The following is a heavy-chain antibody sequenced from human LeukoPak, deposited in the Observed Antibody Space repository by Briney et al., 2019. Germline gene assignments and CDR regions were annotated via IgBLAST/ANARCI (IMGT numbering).Heavy chain of an antibody. D-gene: IGHD2-8*01. Sequence: ASVKVSCKASDYTFTNYGISWVRQAPGQGLEWMGWISAYNGKTYYAQKFQGRVTVTTDTSTSAAYMDLRSLRSDGTAVYYCARTNLDCKSGVCYDYWGQGTPVTVSS. CDR3: ARTNLDCKSGVCYDY. CDR1: DYTFTNYG. CDR2: ISAYNGKT. V-gene: IGHV1-18*01. J-gene: IGHJ4*02.